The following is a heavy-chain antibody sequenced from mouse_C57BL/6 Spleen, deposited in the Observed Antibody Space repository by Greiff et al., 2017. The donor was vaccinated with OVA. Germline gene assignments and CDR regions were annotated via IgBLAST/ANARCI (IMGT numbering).Heavy chain of an antibody. CDR3: ESETAQAGVAY. J-gene: IGHJ3*01. V-gene: IGHV1-50*01. CDR1: GYTFTSYW. CDR2: IDPSDSYT. Sequence: VQLQQPGAELVKPGASVKLSCKASGYTFTSYWMQWVKQRPGQGLEWIGEIDPSDSYTNYNQKFKGKATLTVDTSSSTAYMQLSSLTSEDSAVYYCESETAQAGVAYWGQGTLVTVSA. D-gene: IGHD3-2*02.